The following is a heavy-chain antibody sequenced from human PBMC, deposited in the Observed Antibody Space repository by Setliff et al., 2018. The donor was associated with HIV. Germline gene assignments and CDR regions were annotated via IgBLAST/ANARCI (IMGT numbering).Heavy chain of an antibody. D-gene: IGHD2-8*02. CDR3: AKSLLVAGNDY. J-gene: IGHJ4*02. CDR2: ISSGGEIM. Sequence: GESLTISCAASGFTFSSYSMNWVRQAPGKGLEWVSAISSGGEIMFYADSVKGRFTISRDNSKNTLYLQMISLRADDTAVYYCAKSLLVAGNDYWGQGTLVTV. V-gene: IGHV3-23*01. CDR1: GFTFSSYS.